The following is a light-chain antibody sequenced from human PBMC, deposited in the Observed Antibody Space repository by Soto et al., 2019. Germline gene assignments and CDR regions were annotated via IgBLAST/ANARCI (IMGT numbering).Light chain of an antibody. V-gene: IGLV2-8*01. CDR1: SSDVGAYHY. J-gene: IGLJ1*01. CDR2: EVS. CDR3: SSYAGTNNYV. Sequence: QSALTQPPSASGSPGQSVTISCTGTSSDVGAYHYVSWYQQHPGKAPTLIIYEVSQRPSGVPDRFSGSKSGNTASLTVSGLQADDEADYYCSSYAGTNNYVFGTGPKLTVL.